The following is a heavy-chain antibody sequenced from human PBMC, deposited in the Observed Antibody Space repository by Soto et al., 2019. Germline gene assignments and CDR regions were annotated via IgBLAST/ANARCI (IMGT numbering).Heavy chain of an antibody. J-gene: IGHJ6*02. CDR2: ISYDGKNK. CDR3: ARPRVATAYYGMDV. Sequence: GGSLRLSCAASGFTFSTYAMHWVRQAPGKGLEWVALISYDGKNKYCADSVKGRFTISRDNSENTLYLQINSLRVEDTAVYYCARPRVATAYYGMDVWGQGTTVTVSS. D-gene: IGHD1-1*01. CDR1: GFTFSTYA. V-gene: IGHV3-30*04.